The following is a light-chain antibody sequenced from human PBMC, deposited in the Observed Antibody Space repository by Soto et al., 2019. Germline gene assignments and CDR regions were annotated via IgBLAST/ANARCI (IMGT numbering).Light chain of an antibody. CDR1: SSDVGGYKL. CDR2: EDT. Sequence: QSALTQPASVSGSPGQSITISCTGTSSDVGGYKLVSWYQQYPGKAPKLIIYEDTKRPSGVSNRFSGSKSGHTASLTISGSQAEDEADYHCCSSADTFWVFGGGTKLTVL. J-gene: IGLJ3*02. V-gene: IGLV2-23*01. CDR3: CSSADTFWV.